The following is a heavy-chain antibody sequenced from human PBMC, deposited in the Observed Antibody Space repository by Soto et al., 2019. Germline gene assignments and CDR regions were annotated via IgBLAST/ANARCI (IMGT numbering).Heavy chain of an antibody. CDR3: ARDLDYGDYYYYGMDV. J-gene: IGHJ6*02. D-gene: IGHD4-17*01. CDR1: GGTFSSYA. Sequence: SVKVSCKASGGTFSSYAISWVRQAPGQGLEWMGGIIPIFGTANYAQKFPGRVTITADESTSTAYMELSSRRAEDTAVYYCARDLDYGDYYYYGMDVWGQGTTVTVSS. CDR2: IIPIFGTA. V-gene: IGHV1-69*13.